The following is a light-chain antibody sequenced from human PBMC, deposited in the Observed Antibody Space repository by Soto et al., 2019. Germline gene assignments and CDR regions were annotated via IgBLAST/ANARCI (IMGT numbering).Light chain of an antibody. CDR3: QQINSYPWT. CDR2: AAS. V-gene: IGKV1-9*01. J-gene: IGKJ1*01. Sequence: DIQLTQSPSFLSASVGDRVTITCRASQGISSYLAWYQQKPGKAPKLLIYAASTLQSGVPSRFRGSGSGTEFTLTISSLQPEDFETYYCQQINSYPWTLGQGTKVDIK. CDR1: QGISSY.